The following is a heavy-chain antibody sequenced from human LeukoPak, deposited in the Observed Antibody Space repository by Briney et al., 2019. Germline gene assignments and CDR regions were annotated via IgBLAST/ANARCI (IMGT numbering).Heavy chain of an antibody. CDR2: IIPIFGTA. D-gene: IGHD1-26*01. CDR3: ARESSGSYYRDAFDI. J-gene: IGHJ3*02. CDR1: GGTFSSYA. V-gene: IGHV1-69*13. Sequence: GASVKVSCKASGGTFSSYAISWVRQAPGQGLEWMGGIIPIFGTANYAQKFQGRVTITADESTSTAYMELSSLRSEDTAVYYCARESSGSYYRDAFDIWGQGTMVTVSS.